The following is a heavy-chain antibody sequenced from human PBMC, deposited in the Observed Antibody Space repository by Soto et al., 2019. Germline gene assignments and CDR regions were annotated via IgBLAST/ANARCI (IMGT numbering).Heavy chain of an antibody. J-gene: IGHJ3*02. CDR2: IYHSGSA. Sequence: QVQLQESGPGLVKPSGTLSLTCAVSGGSVSSSNWWSWVRQSPGKGLEWMGEIYHSGSAQYNPSLKSPATISLDKSKNQFSLRLTSVTAADTAVYYCARVPGVVVSADDAFDIWGPGTRVIVSS. CDR1: GGSVSSSNW. V-gene: IGHV4-4*02. CDR3: ARVPGVVVSADDAFDI. D-gene: IGHD2-21*02.